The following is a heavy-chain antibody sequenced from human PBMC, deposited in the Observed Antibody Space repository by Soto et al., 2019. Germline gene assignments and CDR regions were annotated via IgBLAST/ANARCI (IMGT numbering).Heavy chain of an antibody. V-gene: IGHV1-69*01. D-gene: IGHD3-22*01. CDR1: GCTFSSYA. CDR3: ARSYYYDSSGYPYYFDY. Sequence: QVQLVQSGAEVKKPGSSVKVSCTASGCTFSSYAISWVRQAPGQGLEWMGGIIPIFGTANYAQKFQGRVTITADESTSTVYMELSSLRSEDTAAYYCARSYYYDSSGYPYYFDYWGQGTLVTVSS. J-gene: IGHJ4*02. CDR2: IIPIFGTA.